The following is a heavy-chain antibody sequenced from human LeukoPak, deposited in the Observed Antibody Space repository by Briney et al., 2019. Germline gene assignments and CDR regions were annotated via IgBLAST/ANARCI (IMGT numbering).Heavy chain of an antibody. V-gene: IGHV1-69*13. CDR3: AREARPAEPYYYYFYMDV. D-gene: IGHD2-2*01. J-gene: IGHJ6*03. CDR2: IIPIFGTA. CDR1: GGTFSSYA. Sequence: SVKVSCKASGGTFSSYAISWVRQAPGQGLEWMGGIIPIFGTANYAQKFQGRVTITADESTSTANMELSSLRSEDTAVYYCAREARPAEPYYYYFYMDVWGKGTTVTVSS.